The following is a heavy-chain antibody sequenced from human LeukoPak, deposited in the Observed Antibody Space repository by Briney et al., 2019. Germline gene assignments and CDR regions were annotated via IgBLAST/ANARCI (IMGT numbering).Heavy chain of an antibody. J-gene: IGHJ4*02. V-gene: IGHV3-11*04. D-gene: IGHD3-10*01. CDR1: GSTFSDYY. CDR2: ISSSGSTI. CDR3: ASTPRSLYYYGSGNHY. Sequence: PGGSLRLSCAASGSTFSDYYMSWIRQAPGKGLEWVSYISSSGSTIYYADSVKGRFTISRDNAKNSLYLQMNSLRAEDTAVYYCASTPRSLYYYGSGNHYWGPGTLVTVSS.